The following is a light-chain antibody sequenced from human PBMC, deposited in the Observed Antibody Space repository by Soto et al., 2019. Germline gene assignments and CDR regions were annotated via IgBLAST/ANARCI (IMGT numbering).Light chain of an antibody. CDR2: AAS. J-gene: IGKJ2*01. V-gene: IGKV1-39*01. CDR3: QQSYDTPYT. Sequence: DIQMTQSPSSLSASIGDRVTITCRASRSIFSYLNWYQQRPGKGPELLIYAASSLQSGVPSRVSGSGSGTDFTLTTSSLQPEDSATYYCQQSYDTPYTFGQGTKLEIK. CDR1: RSIFSY.